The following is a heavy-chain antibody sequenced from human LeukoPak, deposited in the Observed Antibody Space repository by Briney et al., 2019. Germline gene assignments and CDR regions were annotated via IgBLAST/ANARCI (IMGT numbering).Heavy chain of an antibody. CDR2: INHSGST. V-gene: IGHV4-34*01. Sequence: SETLSLTCAVYSGSFSGYYWSWIRQPPGKGLEWIGEINHSGSTNYNPSLKSRVTISVDTSKNQFSLKLSSVTAADTAVYYCARGGRVTRRYYMDVWGKGTTVTVSS. CDR1: SGSFSGYY. J-gene: IGHJ6*03. D-gene: IGHD4-23*01. CDR3: ARGGRVTRRYYMDV.